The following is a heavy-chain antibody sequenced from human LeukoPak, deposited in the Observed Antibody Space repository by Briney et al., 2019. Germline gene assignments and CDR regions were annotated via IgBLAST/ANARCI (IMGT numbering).Heavy chain of an antibody. CDR2: ISSNGGST. Sequence: PGGSLRLSCAASGFTFSSYAMHWVRQAPGKGLEYVSAISSNGGSTYYANSVKGRFTISRDNSKNTLYLQMGSLRAEDMAVYYCARAVSIGRYNWFDPWGQGTLVTVSS. CDR1: GFTFSSYA. D-gene: IGHD1-26*01. V-gene: IGHV3-64*01. CDR3: ARAVSIGRYNWFDP. J-gene: IGHJ5*02.